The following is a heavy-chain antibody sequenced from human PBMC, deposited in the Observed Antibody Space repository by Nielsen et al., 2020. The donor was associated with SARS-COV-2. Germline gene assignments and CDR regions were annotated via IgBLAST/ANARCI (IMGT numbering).Heavy chain of an antibody. V-gene: IGHV3-33*01. CDR1: GFTFSSYG. CDR3: ARASGGSYYGGFDY. Sequence: GGSLRLSCAASGFTFSSYGMHWVRQAPGKGLEWVAVIWYDGSNKYYADSVKGRFTISRDNSKNTLYLQMNSLRAEDTAVYYCARASGGSYYGGFDYWGQGTLVTVSS. J-gene: IGHJ4*02. CDR2: IWYDGSNK. D-gene: IGHD1-26*01.